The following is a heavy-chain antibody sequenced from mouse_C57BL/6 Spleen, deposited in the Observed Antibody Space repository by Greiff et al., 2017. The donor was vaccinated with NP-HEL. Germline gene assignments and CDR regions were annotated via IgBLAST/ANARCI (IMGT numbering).Heavy chain of an antibody. CDR2: IHPNSGST. J-gene: IGHJ4*01. CDR1: GYTFTSYW. Sequence: QVQLQQPGAELVKPGASVKLSCKASGYTFTSYWMHWVKQRPGQGLEWIGMIHPNSGSTNYNEKFKSKATLTVDKSTSTAYMQLSSLTSEDSAVYYCARYYGSSYDAMDDWGQGTSVTVSS. D-gene: IGHD1-1*01. V-gene: IGHV1-64*01. CDR3: ARYYGSSYDAMDD.